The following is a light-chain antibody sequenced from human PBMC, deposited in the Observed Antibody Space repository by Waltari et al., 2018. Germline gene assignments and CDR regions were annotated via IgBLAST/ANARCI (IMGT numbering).Light chain of an antibody. CDR1: SPNIGTNY. J-gene: IGLJ7*01. CDR2: ENT. Sequence: QSVLTQPPSVSAAPGQRVNISCSGGSPNIGTNYFTWYRQFPGTAPKLLIYENTERPSGIPGRFSGAKSGTSATLDITGLQAGDEADYYCGTWDSSLSGAVFGGGTHLTVL. V-gene: IGLV1-51*02. CDR3: GTWDSSLSGAV.